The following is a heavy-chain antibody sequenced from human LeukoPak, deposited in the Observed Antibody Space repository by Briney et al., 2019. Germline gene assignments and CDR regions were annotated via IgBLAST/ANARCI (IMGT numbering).Heavy chain of an antibody. CDR2: ITSTGESK. Sequence: GGSLRLSCAASEFTFSIYAMIWVRQAPGRGLEGVASITSTGESKWYAGSVKGRFTISRDNSKYTVYLQMNSLRAEDTAIYYCAKDRPNYFGTNGHYYRRDGDFWGQGTLVTVSS. J-gene: IGHJ4*02. D-gene: IGHD3-22*01. CDR3: AKDRPNYFGTNGHYYRRDGDF. V-gene: IGHV3-23*01. CDR1: EFTFSIYA.